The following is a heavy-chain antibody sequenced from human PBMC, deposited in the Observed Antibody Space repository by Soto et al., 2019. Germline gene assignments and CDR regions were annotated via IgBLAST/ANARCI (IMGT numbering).Heavy chain of an antibody. J-gene: IGHJ6*01. V-gene: IGHV2-5*02. CDR2: IYWDDDK. CDR1: GFSLSTLGVG. CDR3: VQSRCGGGCLRSYSTQSFYGLDV. D-gene: IGHD2-21*02. Sequence: QITLKASVPTLVKPTQTLTLTSTFSGFSLSTLGVGVGCIRRPPGKALEWLALIYWDDDKRYSPSLKSRLTVTKDTSKNQVGLTLTNMAPVDAATYYCVQSRCGGGCLRSYSTQSFYGLDVWCPGTTVTVSS.